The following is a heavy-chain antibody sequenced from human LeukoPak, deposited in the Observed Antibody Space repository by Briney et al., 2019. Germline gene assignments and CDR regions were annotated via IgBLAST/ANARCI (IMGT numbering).Heavy chain of an antibody. CDR3: ARAPPHYDDSDVPFVY. CDR1: GYTFASCC. CDR2: NSADHGNT. J-gene: IGHJ4*02. Sequence: SVKVACKATGYTFASCCSIWGRQSPGQGIARIGWNSADHGNTYYAQKVQGRVTLTTAAFTSIAYMDLRILKSNDTAAYYCARAPPHYDDSDVPFVYWGQGTLVTVSS. D-gene: IGHD3-22*01. V-gene: IGHV1-18*01.